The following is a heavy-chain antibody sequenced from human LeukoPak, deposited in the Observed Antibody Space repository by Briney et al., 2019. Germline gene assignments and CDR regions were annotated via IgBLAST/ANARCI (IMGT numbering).Heavy chain of an antibody. D-gene: IGHD6-13*01. CDR1: GYTFTSYD. Sequence: ASVKVSCKASGYTFTSYDINWVRQATGQGLEWMGWMNPNSGNTGYAQKFQSRVTMTRNTSISTAYMELSSLRSEDTAVYYCARTYSSSWYRGPLSYYYYYMDVWGKGTTVTVSS. CDR2: MNPNSGNT. J-gene: IGHJ6*03. V-gene: IGHV1-8*01. CDR3: ARTYSSSWYRGPLSYYYYYMDV.